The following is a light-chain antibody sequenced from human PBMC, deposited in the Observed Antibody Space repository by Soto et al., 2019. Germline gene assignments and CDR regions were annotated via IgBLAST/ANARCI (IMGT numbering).Light chain of an antibody. CDR3: HQHFSPPFT. CDR1: QSGLYSSPTRNP. V-gene: IGKV4-1*01. J-gene: IGKJ2*01. CDR2: WAS. Sequence: DIVRTQYTDSLSVALGERATINCKSSQSGLYSSPTRNPLALYKQKPGQPPKLLFYWASTRESGVPDRFSGRGSGTDFSLTISSMQAEDVPVDYCHQHFSPPFTIGQ.